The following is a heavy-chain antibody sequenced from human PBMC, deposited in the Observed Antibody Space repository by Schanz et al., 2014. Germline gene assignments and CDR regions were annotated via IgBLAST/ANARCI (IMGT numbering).Heavy chain of an antibody. D-gene: IGHD6-19*01. Sequence: PGGSLRLSCAASGFSFSTYGMTWVRQAPGKGLEWVSSISSSSMYIYQADSMRGRFTISRDNAKNSLYLQVNNLSAEDTAVYYCVRDKKGCVAVAGRAPFDYWGQGTLVTVSS. CDR3: VRDKKGCVAVAGRAPFDY. CDR1: GFSFSTYG. J-gene: IGHJ4*02. CDR2: ISSSSMYI. V-gene: IGHV3-21*01.